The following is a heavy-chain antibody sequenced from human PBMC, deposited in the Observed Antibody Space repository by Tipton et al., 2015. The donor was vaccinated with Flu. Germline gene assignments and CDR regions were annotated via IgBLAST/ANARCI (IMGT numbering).Heavy chain of an antibody. CDR1: GYSFTSYW. J-gene: IGHJ5*02. CDR3: ARRWFWSGYYTGPGGDWFDP. D-gene: IGHD3-3*01. Sequence: QLVQSGAEVKKPGESLKISCKGSGYSFTSYWIGWVRQMPGKGLEWMGIIYPGDSDTRYSPSFQGQVTISADKSISTAYLQWSSLKTSDTAMYYCARRWFWSGYYTGPGGDWFDPWSQGTLVTVSS. V-gene: IGHV5-51*03. CDR2: IYPGDSDT.